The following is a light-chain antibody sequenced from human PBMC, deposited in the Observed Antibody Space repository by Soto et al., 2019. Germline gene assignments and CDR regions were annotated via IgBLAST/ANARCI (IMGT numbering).Light chain of an antibody. J-gene: IGKJ1*01. CDR1: QSNSSW. V-gene: IGKV1-5*01. CDR3: QQYNTYSRT. Sequence: DIQMTQSPSTLSASVGDRVTITCRASQSNSSWLAWYQQKPGKAPKLLIYDASSLESGVPSRFSGSGSGTEFTLTISSLQPDDFATYYCQQYNTYSRTFGQGTKVEIK. CDR2: DAS.